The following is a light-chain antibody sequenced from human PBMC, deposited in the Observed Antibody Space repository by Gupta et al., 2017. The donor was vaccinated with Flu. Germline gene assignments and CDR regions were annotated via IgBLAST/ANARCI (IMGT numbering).Light chain of an antibody. J-gene: IGKJ2*01. CDR1: QSLLHTNAYYY. V-gene: IGKV2-28*01. Sequence: ISCRSSQSLLHTNAYYYLDWYLQKPGQSPQLLIYLGSSRASGVPDRFSGSGSGTDFTLKISRVEAEDVGVYYCMQSLQTPYTFGQGTKLEIK. CDR2: LGS. CDR3: MQSLQTPYT.